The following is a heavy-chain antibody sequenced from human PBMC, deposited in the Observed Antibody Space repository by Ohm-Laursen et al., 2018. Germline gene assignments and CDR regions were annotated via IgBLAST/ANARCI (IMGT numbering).Heavy chain of an antibody. Sequence: SDTLSLTCIVYGESFSGSYCNWIRQPPGKGLEWIGEINHRGTTNYKSSLKSRVTILVDTSKNQLSLELTSVTAADTAVYYCVRGGPGGTPDDYWGQGTLVTVSS. J-gene: IGHJ4*02. CDR1: GESFSGSY. D-gene: IGHD1-7*01. CDR3: VRGGPGGTPDDY. V-gene: IGHV4-34*01. CDR2: INHRGTT.